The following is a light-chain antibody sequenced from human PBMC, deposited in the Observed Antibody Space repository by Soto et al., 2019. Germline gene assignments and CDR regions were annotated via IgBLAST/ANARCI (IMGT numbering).Light chain of an antibody. CDR3: QPYNNWPLT. J-gene: IGKJ4*01. CDR1: QSVNSK. CDR2: GAS. Sequence: EIVMTQSPATLSVSPGERVTFSCRASQSVNSKLAWYQHKPGQAPRLLISGASTGATGIPARFSGSRSGAEFTLTINSLQSEDFAVYYCQPYNNWPLTFGGGTKVDI. V-gene: IGKV3-15*01.